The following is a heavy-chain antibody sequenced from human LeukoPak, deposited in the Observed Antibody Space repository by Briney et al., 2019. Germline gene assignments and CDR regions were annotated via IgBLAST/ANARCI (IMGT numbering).Heavy chain of an antibody. CDR1: GFTVSTTY. V-gene: IGHV3-53*01. CDR2: IYSGGST. J-gene: IGHJ3*02. D-gene: IGHD2-2*01. Sequence: GESLKISCAASGFTVSTTYMSWVRQAPGKGLEWVSVIYSGGSTYYADSVKGRFTISRGNSKNTLYLQMNSLRADDTAVYYCASKLVPAVRTAFDIWGQGTMVTVSS. CDR3: ASKLVPAVRTAFDI.